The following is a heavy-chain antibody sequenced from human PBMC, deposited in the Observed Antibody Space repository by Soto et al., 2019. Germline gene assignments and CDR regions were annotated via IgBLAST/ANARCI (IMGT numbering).Heavy chain of an antibody. CDR3: ARALNYYDSSGYYYAYNFDY. V-gene: IGHV1-69*13. D-gene: IGHD3-22*01. CDR1: GGTFSSYA. CDR2: IIPIFGTA. J-gene: IGHJ4*02. Sequence: ASVKVSCKASGGTFSSYAISWVRRAPGQGLEWMGGIIPIFGTANYAQKFQGRVTITADESTSTAYMELSSLRSEDTAVYYCARALNYYDSSGYYYAYNFDYWGQGTLVTVSS.